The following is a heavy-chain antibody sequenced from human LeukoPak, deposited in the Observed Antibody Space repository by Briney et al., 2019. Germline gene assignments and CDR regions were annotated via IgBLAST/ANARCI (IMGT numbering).Heavy chain of an antibody. D-gene: IGHD2-15*01. CDR1: GFTFSSYG. Sequence: GGSLRLSCAASGFTFSSYGMHWVRQAPGKGLEWVAVIWYDGSNKYYADSVKGRFTISRDNSKNTLYLQMNSLRAEDTAVYYCARDTRRYCSGGSCYSPFDYWGQGILVTVSS. CDR3: ARDTRRYCSGGSCYSPFDY. J-gene: IGHJ4*02. CDR2: IWYDGSNK. V-gene: IGHV3-33*01.